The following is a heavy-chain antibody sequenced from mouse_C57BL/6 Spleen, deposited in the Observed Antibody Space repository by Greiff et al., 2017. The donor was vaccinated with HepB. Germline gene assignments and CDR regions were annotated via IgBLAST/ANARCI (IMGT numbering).Heavy chain of an antibody. Sequence: EVQLQQSGPGLVKPSQSLSLTCSVTGYSITSGYYWNWIRQFPGNKLEWMGYISYDGSNNYNPSLKNRISITRDTSKNQFFLKLNSVTTEDTATYYCARGTGDRAWFAYWGQGTLVTVSA. J-gene: IGHJ3*01. CDR2: ISYDGSN. CDR1: GYSITSGYY. V-gene: IGHV3-6*01. D-gene: IGHD4-1*01. CDR3: ARGTGDRAWFAY.